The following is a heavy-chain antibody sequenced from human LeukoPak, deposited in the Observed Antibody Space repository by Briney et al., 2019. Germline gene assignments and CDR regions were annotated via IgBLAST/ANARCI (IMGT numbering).Heavy chain of an antibody. CDR2: INQSGST. CDR3: ASVYDSSGYYPF. D-gene: IGHD3-22*01. CDR1: GGSFSGYY. V-gene: IGHV4-34*01. Sequence: SETLSLTCAVYGGSFSGYYWSWIRQPPGKGLEWTGEINQSGSTNYNPSLKSRVTISVDTSKNQFSLKLSSVTAADTAVYYCASVYDSSGYYPFWGQGTLVTVSS. J-gene: IGHJ4*02.